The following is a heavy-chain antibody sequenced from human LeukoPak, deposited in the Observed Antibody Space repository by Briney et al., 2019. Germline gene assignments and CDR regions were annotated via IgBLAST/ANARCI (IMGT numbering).Heavy chain of an antibody. J-gene: IGHJ4*02. D-gene: IGHD1-20*01. V-gene: IGHV1-2*02. CDR3: ARNSISGMYDY. CDR2: INPNSGNT. CDR1: GYIFTDYY. Sequence: ASVKVSCKASGYIFTDYYMHWVRQAPGQGLEWMGWINPNSGNTNFAQKFQGRVTMTRDTSISTAYMGLSRLRSDDTAVYYCARNSISGMYDYWGQGTLVTVSS.